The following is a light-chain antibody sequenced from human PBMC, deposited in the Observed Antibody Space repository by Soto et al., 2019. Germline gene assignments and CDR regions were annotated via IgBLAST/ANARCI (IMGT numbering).Light chain of an antibody. V-gene: IGLV1-40*01. CDR3: QSYDSSLTGV. CDR1: SSNIGAGYD. J-gene: IGLJ2*01. Sequence: HSVLTQPPSMSGAPGQRVTISCTGSSSNIGAGYDVHWYRQLPGTPPQLLIYGNSNRPSGVPYRISASKSGASASLAISGLQAEDEADYYCQSYDSSLTGVFGGGTKLTVL. CDR2: GNS.